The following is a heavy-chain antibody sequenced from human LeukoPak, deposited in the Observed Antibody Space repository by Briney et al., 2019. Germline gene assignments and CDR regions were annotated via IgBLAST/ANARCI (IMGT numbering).Heavy chain of an antibody. CDR3: ARDYCSGGRCYSVDY. V-gene: IGHV3-23*01. CDR2: ISGSGGST. Sequence: PGGSLRLSCAASGFTFSSYAMSWVRQAPGKGLEWVSAISGSGGSTYYADSVKGRFTISRDNSKNTLYLQMNSLRAEDTAMYYCARDYCSGGRCYSVDYWGQGTLVTVSS. J-gene: IGHJ4*02. D-gene: IGHD2-15*01. CDR1: GFTFSSYA.